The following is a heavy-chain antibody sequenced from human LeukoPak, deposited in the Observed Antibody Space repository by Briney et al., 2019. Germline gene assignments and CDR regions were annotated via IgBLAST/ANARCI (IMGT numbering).Heavy chain of an antibody. D-gene: IGHD2-2*02. CDR1: GFNFTNYA. V-gene: IGHV3-23*01. Sequence: PPGGSLRLSCETSGFNFTNYAMSWVHQAPPKGLEWVSAFTGCPGRTYYADALRGRFTISRDPSPKTLLFEMSSLRVEGTARYFCAKDHLLCTSTSCYIDYFDSWGLGTLVTVSS. CDR2: FTGCPGRT. CDR3: AKDHLLCTSTSCYIDYFDS. J-gene: IGHJ4*02.